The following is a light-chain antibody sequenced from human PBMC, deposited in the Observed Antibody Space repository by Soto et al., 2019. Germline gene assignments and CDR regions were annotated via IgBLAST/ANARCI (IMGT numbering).Light chain of an antibody. V-gene: IGLV2-14*01. J-gene: IGLJ1*01. Sequence: QSALTQPASVSGSPGQSITISCTGTSSDIGAYNYVSWYLQHPGKAPKLMIYEVINRPSGVSNRFSGSKSGNTASLTISGLQAEDEADYYCSSYTSSSTTPYVFGTGTKVTVL. CDR2: EVI. CDR3: SSYTSSSTTPYV. CDR1: SSDIGAYNY.